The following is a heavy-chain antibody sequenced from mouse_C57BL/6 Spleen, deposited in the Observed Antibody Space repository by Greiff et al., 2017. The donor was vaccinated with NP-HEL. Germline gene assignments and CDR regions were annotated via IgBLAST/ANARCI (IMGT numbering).Heavy chain of an antibody. CDR3: ASAYYYGSSGWYFDV. J-gene: IGHJ1*03. Sequence: DVKLQESGPGLVKPSQSLSLTCSVTGYSITSGYYWNWIRQFPGNKLEWMGYISYDGSNNYNPSLKNRISITRDTSKNQFFLKLNSVTTEDTATYYCASAYYYGSSGWYFDVWGTGTTVTVSS. D-gene: IGHD1-1*01. CDR2: ISYDGSN. V-gene: IGHV3-6*01. CDR1: GYSITSGYY.